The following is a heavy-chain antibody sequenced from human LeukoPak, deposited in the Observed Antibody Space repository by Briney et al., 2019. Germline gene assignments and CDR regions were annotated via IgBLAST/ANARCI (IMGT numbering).Heavy chain of an antibody. V-gene: IGHV4-59*08. CDR2: ISYSGST. D-gene: IGHD3-10*01. J-gene: IGHJ4*02. CDR1: GGSISTYY. Sequence: PSETLSLTCTVSGGSISTYYWTWIRQPPGKGLEWMGSISYSGSTNNSPSLEGRVTMSVDTSKNQFSLQLSSVTAADTAVYFCARQESSYGSGSYFDYWGQGFLVTVSS. CDR3: ARQESSYGSGSYFDY.